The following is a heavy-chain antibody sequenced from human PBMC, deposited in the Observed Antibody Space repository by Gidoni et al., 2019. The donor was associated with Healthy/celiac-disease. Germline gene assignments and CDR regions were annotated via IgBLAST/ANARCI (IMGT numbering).Heavy chain of an antibody. Sequence: QVQLVESGGGVVQPGRSLRLSCAASGFTFSSYGMHWVRQAPGKGLEWVAVISYDGSNKYYADSVKGRFTISRDNSKNTLYLQMNSLRAEDTAVYYCARDGWELLPYYFDYWGQGTLVTVSS. CDR1: GFTFSSYG. J-gene: IGHJ4*02. D-gene: IGHD1-26*01. CDR2: ISYDGSNK. V-gene: IGHV3-30*03. CDR3: ARDGWELLPYYFDY.